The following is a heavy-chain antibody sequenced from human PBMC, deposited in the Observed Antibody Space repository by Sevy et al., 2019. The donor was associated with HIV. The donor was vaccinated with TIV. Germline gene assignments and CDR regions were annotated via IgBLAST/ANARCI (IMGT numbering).Heavy chain of an antibody. D-gene: IGHD1-26*01. CDR1: GYTFTDYY. CDR3: ARVGDSGYCDF. CDR2: ISPNSVGT. J-gene: IGHJ4*02. V-gene: IGHV1-2*02. Sequence: ASVKVSCKASGYTFTDYYMHWVRQAPGQGLVWMGWISPNSVGTNYAQKFQGRVTMTRDTSISTAYMELSRLRSDDTAGYHGARVGDSGYCDFWGQGTLATGSS.